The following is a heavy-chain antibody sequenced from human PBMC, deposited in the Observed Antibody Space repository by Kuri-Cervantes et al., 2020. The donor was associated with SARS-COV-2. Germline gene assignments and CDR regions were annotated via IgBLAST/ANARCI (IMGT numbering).Heavy chain of an antibody. CDR3: ARESPRGIFGVVIIGGWFDP. Sequence: GGSLRLSCAASGFTFSSYSMNWVRQAPGKGLEWVSYISSSSSTIYYADSVKGRFTISRDNAKNSLYLQMNSLRAEDTAVYYCARESPRGIFGVVIIGGWFDPWGQGTLVTVSS. CDR2: ISSSSSTI. V-gene: IGHV3-48*01. J-gene: IGHJ5*02. CDR1: GFTFSSYS. D-gene: IGHD3-3*01.